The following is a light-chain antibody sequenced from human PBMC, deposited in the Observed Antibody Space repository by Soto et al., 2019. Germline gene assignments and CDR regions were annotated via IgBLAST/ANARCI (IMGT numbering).Light chain of an antibody. V-gene: IGLV2-14*01. CDR1: SSDVGGYNY. CDR2: EVS. J-gene: IGLJ1*01. CDR3: TSYTGSNTLEV. Sequence: QSVLTQPASVSGSPGQSITISCTGTSSDVGGYNYVSWYQQHPGKAPKLMIYEVSNRPSGVSHRFSGSKSGNTASLTISGLQSEDEADYFCTSYTGSNTLEVFGPGTKLTVL.